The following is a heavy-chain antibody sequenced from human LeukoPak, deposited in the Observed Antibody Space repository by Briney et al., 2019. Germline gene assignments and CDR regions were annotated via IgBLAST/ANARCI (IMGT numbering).Heavy chain of an antibody. Sequence: PSETLSLTCTVSGGSFSSGSYYWSWIRQPPGKGLEWIGYIYYSGSTNYNPSLKSRVTISVDTSKNQFSLRLSSVTAADTAVYYCARCGSYYSGPDYWGQGTLVTVSS. D-gene: IGHD1-26*01. V-gene: IGHV4-61*01. CDR2: IYYSGST. CDR3: ARCGSYYSGPDY. CDR1: GGSFSSGSYY. J-gene: IGHJ4*02.